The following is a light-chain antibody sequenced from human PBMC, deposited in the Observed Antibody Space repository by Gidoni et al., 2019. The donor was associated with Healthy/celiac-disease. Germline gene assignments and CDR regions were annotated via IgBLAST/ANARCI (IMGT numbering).Light chain of an antibody. V-gene: IGKV3-11*01. J-gene: IGKJ3*01. Sequence: DIVFTQPPATLSLSPGERATLTCRASQSVRSYLAWYQQKPRQAPRLLIYDASNTATGNPARFSGSGSGTDFALTISSLEPEDFEVYYCQQRINWTVTFGPGTKVEIK. CDR3: QQRINWTVT. CDR1: QSVRSY. CDR2: DAS.